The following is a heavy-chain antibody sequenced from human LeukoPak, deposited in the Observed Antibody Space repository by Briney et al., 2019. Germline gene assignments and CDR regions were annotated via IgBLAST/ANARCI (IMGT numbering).Heavy chain of an antibody. CDR3: ARTTEGYCRGRSCYSYYYYMDV. V-gene: IGHV4-61*01. CDR2: IHYSGST. CDR1: GYSISSGYH. Sequence: PSETLSLTCTVSGYSISSGYHWGWIRQPPGKGLEWIGYIHYSGSTNYNPSLKSRVTISVDTSKNQFSLKLSSVTAADTAVYYCARTTEGYCRGRSCYSYYYYMDVWGKGTTVTVSS. D-gene: IGHD2-15*01. J-gene: IGHJ6*03.